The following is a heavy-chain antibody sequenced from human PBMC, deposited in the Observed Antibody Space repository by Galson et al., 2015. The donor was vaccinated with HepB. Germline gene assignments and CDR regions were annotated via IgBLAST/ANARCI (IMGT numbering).Heavy chain of an antibody. Sequence: SVQVSCKASGGTFSSDAISWVRQAPGRGLEWMGRLNPNTGGTNYAQKFQGRVTMTRDTSISTAYMELIRLRSDDTAVYYCANVGTGITASGTSYYSGMDVWGQGTTVTVSS. V-gene: IGHV1-2*02. CDR3: ANVGTGITASGTSYYSGMDV. CDR1: GGTFSSDA. J-gene: IGHJ6*02. CDR2: LNPNTGGT. D-gene: IGHD6-13*01.